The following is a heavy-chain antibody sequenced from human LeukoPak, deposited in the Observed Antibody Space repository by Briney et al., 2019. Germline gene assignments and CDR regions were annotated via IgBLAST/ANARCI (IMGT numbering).Heavy chain of an antibody. CDR3: ARAIVVVPAALDWFDP. J-gene: IGHJ5*02. Sequence: SQTLSLTCTVSGGSISSGDYYWGWLRQPPGKGLEWIGSIYYSGSTYYNPSLKSRVTISVDTSKNQFSLKLSSVTAADTAVYYCARAIVVVPAALDWFDPWGQGTLVTVSS. CDR2: IYYSGST. D-gene: IGHD2-2*01. CDR1: GGSISSGDYY. V-gene: IGHV4-39*01.